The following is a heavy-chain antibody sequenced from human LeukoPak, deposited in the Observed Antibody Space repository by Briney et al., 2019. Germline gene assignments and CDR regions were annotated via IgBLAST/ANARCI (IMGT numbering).Heavy chain of an antibody. D-gene: IGHD3-3*01. CDR3: ATGDRAYDFWSGYRPIYLPNYYGMDV. CDR1: GYTLTELS. J-gene: IGHJ6*02. CDR2: FEPEDGET. Sequence: ASVKVSCKVSGYTLTELSMHWVRQAPGKGLEWMGGFEPEDGETIYAQKFQGRVTMTEDTSTDTAYMELSSLRSEDTAVYYCATGDRAYDFWSGYRPIYLPNYYGMDVWGQGTTVTVSS. V-gene: IGHV1-24*01.